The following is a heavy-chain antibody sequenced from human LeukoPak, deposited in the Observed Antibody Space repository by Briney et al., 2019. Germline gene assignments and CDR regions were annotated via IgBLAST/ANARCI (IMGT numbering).Heavy chain of an antibody. J-gene: IGHJ6*02. Sequence: SETLSLTCTVSGDSISSYYWSWIRQPPGKGLEWIGYIYYSGSTNYNPSLKSRVTISVDTSKNQFSLKLSSVTAADTAVYYCARGGNYYYYGMDVWGQGTTVTVSS. CDR3: ARGGNYYYYGMDV. CDR1: GDSISSYY. CDR2: IYYSGST. D-gene: IGHD2-15*01. V-gene: IGHV4-59*01.